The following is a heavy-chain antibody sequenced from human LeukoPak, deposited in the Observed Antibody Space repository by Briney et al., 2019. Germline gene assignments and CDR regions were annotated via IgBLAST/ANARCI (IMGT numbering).Heavy chain of an antibody. V-gene: IGHV1-2*02. D-gene: IGHD6-6*01. CDR3: ARDFVASYSSSSEGAFDY. CDR1: GYTFTGYY. Sequence: ASVKVSCRASGYTFTGYYMHWVRQAPGQGLEWMGWINPNSGGTNYAQKFQGRVTMTRDTSISTAYMELSRLRSDDTAVYYCARDFVASYSSSSEGAFDYWGQGTLVTVSS. CDR2: INPNSGGT. J-gene: IGHJ4*02.